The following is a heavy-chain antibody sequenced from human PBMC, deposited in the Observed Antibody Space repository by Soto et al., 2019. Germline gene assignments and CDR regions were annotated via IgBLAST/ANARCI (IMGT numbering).Heavy chain of an antibody. CDR1: GFTFSSYG. Sequence: QVQLVESGGGVVQPGRSLRLSCAASGFTFSSYGMHWVRQAPGKGLEWVAVISYDGSNKYYADSVKGRFTISRDNSKNTLYLQMNSLRAEDTAVYYCAKDGSGPFDYWGQGTLVTVSS. V-gene: IGHV3-30*18. CDR2: ISYDGSNK. CDR3: AKDGSGPFDY. D-gene: IGHD3-10*01. J-gene: IGHJ4*02.